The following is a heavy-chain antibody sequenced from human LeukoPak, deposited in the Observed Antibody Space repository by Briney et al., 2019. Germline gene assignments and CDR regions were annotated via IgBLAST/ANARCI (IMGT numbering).Heavy chain of an antibody. Sequence: ASVKVSCKASGYTFTSCAISWVRQAPGQGLEWMGWISAYNGNTNSAQKLQGRFTMTTDTSTSTAYMELRSLRSDDTAVYYCARGMGYCSSTSCYAQARYYYYMDVWGKGTTVTISS. V-gene: IGHV1-18*01. D-gene: IGHD2-2*01. CDR1: GYTFTSCA. J-gene: IGHJ6*03. CDR2: ISAYNGNT. CDR3: ARGMGYCSSTSCYAQARYYYYMDV.